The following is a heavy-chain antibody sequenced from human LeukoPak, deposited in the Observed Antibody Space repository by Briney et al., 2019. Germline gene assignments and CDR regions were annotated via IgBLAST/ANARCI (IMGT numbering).Heavy chain of an antibody. CDR3: ARQSLGASGLDH. Sequence: GGSLRLSCAASGFTFSNAWMSWVRQAPGKGLEWVAVAPHDRSSPSHAASVNGRFTISRDNSKDTLFLHMDSLRVDDTAIYYCARQSLGASGLDHWGQGVLVTVSS. J-gene: IGHJ4*02. V-gene: IGHV3-30*03. CDR1: GFTFSNAW. CDR2: APHDRSSP. D-gene: IGHD1-26*01.